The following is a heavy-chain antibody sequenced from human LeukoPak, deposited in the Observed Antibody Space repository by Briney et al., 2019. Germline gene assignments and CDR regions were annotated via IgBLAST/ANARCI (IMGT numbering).Heavy chain of an antibody. J-gene: IGHJ5*02. Sequence: PSETLSLTCAVYGGSFSGYYWSWIRQPPGKGLEWIGEINHSGSTNYNPSLKSRVTISVDTSKNQFSLKLSSVTAADTAVYYCARDSSGGRNWFDPWGQGTLVTVSS. D-gene: IGHD3-22*01. CDR1: GGSFSGYY. CDR2: INHSGST. V-gene: IGHV4-34*01. CDR3: ARDSSGGRNWFDP.